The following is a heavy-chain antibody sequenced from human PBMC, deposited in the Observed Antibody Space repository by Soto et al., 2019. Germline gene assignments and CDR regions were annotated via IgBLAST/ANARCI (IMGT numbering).Heavy chain of an antibody. J-gene: IGHJ3*02. D-gene: IGHD3-10*01. CDR1: GFTFSSYS. CDR2: ISSSSSTI. Sequence: GGSLRLSCAASGFTFSSYSMNWVRQAPGKGLEWVSYISSSSSTIYYADSVKGRFTISRDNAKNSLYLQMNSLRAEDTAVYYCARTIWFGELVADAFDIWGQGTMVTVSS. V-gene: IGHV3-48*01. CDR3: ARTIWFGELVADAFDI.